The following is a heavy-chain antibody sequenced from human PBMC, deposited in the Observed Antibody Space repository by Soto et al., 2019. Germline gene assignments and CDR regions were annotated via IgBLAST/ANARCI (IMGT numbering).Heavy chain of an antibody. D-gene: IGHD3-10*01. CDR3: ARDYGYYYGSGSYYMHGFDY. J-gene: IGHJ4*02. Sequence: ASVKVSCKASGGTFSSYAISWVRQAPGQGLEWMGGIIPIFGTANYAQKFQGRVTITADESTSTAYMELSSLRSEDTAVYYCARDYGYYYGSGSYYMHGFDYWGQGTLVTVSS. V-gene: IGHV1-69*13. CDR1: GGTFSSYA. CDR2: IIPIFGTA.